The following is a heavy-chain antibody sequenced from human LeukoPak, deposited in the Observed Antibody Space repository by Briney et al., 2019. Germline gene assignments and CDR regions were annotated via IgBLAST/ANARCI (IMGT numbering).Heavy chain of an antibody. Sequence: PGRSLRLSCAASGFTFSSYAMHWVRQAPGKGLEWVAVISYDGSNKYYADSVKGRFTISRDISTDTLWLQMDSLRTEDTAVYYCAKGPLRGTAAAIDYWGQGTLVTVSS. V-gene: IGHV3-30-3*01. CDR2: ISYDGSNK. D-gene: IGHD2-2*01. CDR1: GFTFSSYA. J-gene: IGHJ4*02. CDR3: AKGPLRGTAAAIDY.